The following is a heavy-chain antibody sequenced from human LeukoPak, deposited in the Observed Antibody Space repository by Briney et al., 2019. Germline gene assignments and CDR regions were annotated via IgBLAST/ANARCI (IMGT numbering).Heavy chain of an antibody. CDR3: AKADYYDSSGYFQS. Sequence: GGFLRLTCAASGLTFSSHGMRWVRQAPVKGLEWVSAISGSGGSTYYADSVKGRFTISRDNSKNTLYLQMNSLRAEDTAVYYCAKADYYDSSGYFQSRGQGTLVTVSS. J-gene: IGHJ4*02. CDR2: ISGSGGST. CDR1: GLTFSSHG. D-gene: IGHD3-22*01. V-gene: IGHV3-23*01.